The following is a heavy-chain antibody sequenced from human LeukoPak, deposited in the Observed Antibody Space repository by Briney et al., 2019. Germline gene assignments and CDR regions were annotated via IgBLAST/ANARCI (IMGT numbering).Heavy chain of an antibody. V-gene: IGHV3-74*01. Sequence: GGSLRLSCSASGLTLSGYWMHWVRHIPGKGLVWDSRIDSDGSGTSYADSVKGRFTISRDNSKNTLYLQMNSLRVEDTALYYCAKVHGVPYWGQGTLVTVSS. CDR2: IDSDGSGT. J-gene: IGHJ4*02. D-gene: IGHD1-1*01. CDR1: GLTLSGYW. CDR3: AKVHGVPY.